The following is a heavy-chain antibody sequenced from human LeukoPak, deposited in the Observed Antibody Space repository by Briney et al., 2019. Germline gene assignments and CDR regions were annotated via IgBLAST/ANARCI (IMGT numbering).Heavy chain of an antibody. J-gene: IGHJ4*02. Sequence: ASVKVSCKASGYTFTGYYMHWVRQAPGQGLEWMGWINPNSGDTNYAQKFQDRVTMTRDTSISTDYMELSRLESDDTAVYYCAREGDSNYFDYWGQGTLVTVSS. D-gene: IGHD3-16*01. CDR3: AREGDSNYFDY. V-gene: IGHV1-2*02. CDR1: GYTFTGYY. CDR2: INPNSGDT.